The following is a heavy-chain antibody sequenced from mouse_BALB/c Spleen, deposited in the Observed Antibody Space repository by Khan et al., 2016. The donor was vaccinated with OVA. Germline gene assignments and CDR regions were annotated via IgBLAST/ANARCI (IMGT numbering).Heavy chain of an antibody. Sequence: EVELVESGGGLVQPGGSRKLSCAASGFTFIDYGMAWVRQTPGKGPEWIAFISSVAYSIYYADTVTGRFTISRENAKNTLYLEMSSLSSDDTAMYYCARGGFAYWGQGTRVTVSA. J-gene: IGHJ3*01. CDR1: GFTFIDYG. CDR2: ISSVAYSI. V-gene: IGHV5-15*02. CDR3: ARGGFAY.